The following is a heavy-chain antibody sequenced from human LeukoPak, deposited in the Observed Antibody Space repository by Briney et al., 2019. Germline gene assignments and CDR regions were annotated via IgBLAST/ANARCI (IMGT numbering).Heavy chain of an antibody. D-gene: IGHD2-2*02. CDR2: IYYSGST. J-gene: IGHJ1*01. CDR1: GGSISSGDYY. CDR3: ARGDYCSSTSCYNGYFQH. Sequence: SQTLSLTCTVSGGSISSGDYYWSWIRQPPGKGLEWIGYIYYSGSTYYNPSLKSRVTISVDTSKNQFSLKLSSMTAADTAVYYCARGDYCSSTSCYNGYFQHWGQGTLVTVSS. V-gene: IGHV4-30-4*08.